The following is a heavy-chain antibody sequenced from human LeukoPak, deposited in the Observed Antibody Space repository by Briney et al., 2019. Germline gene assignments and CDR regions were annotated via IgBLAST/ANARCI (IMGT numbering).Heavy chain of an antibody. V-gene: IGHV3-53*05. CDR1: GVTVSDNY. Sequence: GGSLRLSCEASGVTVSDNYMSWVRQAPGKGLEWVSVRYSGGSTYYADSVKGRFTISRDNSKNTLYLQMNSLRPEDTAVYYCARERSGYLDYWGQGTLVTVSS. CDR2: RYSGGST. D-gene: IGHD3-22*01. CDR3: ARERSGYLDY. J-gene: IGHJ4*02.